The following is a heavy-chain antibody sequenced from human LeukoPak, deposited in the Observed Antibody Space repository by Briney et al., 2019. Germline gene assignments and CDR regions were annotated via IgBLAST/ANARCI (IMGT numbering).Heavy chain of an antibody. CDR1: GYTFTSYD. V-gene: IGHV1-8*01. CDR2: MNPNSGNT. Sequence: ASVKVSCKASGYTFTSYDINWVRQATGQGLEWMGWMNPNSGNTGYAQKFQGRVTMTRNTSISTAYRELSSLRSEDTAVYYCARAGSCSSTSCYIPGRFDPWGQGTLVTVSS. D-gene: IGHD2-2*02. J-gene: IGHJ5*02. CDR3: ARAGSCSSTSCYIPGRFDP.